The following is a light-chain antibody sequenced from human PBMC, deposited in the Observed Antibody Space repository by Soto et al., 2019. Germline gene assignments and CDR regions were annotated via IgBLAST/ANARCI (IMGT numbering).Light chain of an antibody. V-gene: IGLV1-40*01. J-gene: IGLJ3*02. Sequence: QSVLTQPPSVSGAPGQRVTISCTGRSSNIGADYDVLWYQQLPGTAPKLLISGNSNRPSGVPDRFSGSKSGTSASLAITGLQAEDEADYYCQSYDSSLSAVVFGGGTKLTVL. CDR2: GNS. CDR1: SSNIGADYD. CDR3: QSYDSSLSAVV.